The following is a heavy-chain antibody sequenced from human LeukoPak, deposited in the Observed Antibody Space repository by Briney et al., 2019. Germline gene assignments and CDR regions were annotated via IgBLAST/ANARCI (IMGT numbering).Heavy chain of an antibody. CDR1: GFRFSNHY. CDR2: INEDGSNK. D-gene: IGHD6-19*01. Sequence: GWSLRLSCAASGFRFSNHYMRWIRQAPGKGLEWVANINEDGSNKWHLGSVKGRFTVSRDNARNSLYLQMNSLRVEDTAVYYCTRVIVAVPGYFDYFDFWGQGALVTVSS. CDR3: TRVIVAVPGYFDYFDF. V-gene: IGHV3-7*01. J-gene: IGHJ4*02.